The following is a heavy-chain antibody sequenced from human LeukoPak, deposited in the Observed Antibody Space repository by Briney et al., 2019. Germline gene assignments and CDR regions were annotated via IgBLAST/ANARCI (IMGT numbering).Heavy chain of an antibody. CDR1: GFTFDDYG. V-gene: IGHV3-20*04. CDR2: INWNGGST. J-gene: IGHJ4*02. D-gene: IGHD6-19*01. Sequence: TGGSLRLSCAASGFTFDDYGMSWVRQAPGKGLEWVSGINWNGGSTGYADSVKGRFTISRDNAKNSLYLQMNSLKAEDTALYYCARDLDPYSSGWTPFDYWGQGTLVTVSS. CDR3: ARDLDPYSSGWTPFDY.